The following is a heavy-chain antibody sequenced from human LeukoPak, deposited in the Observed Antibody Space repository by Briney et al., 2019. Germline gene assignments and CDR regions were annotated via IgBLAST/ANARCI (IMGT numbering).Heavy chain of an antibody. V-gene: IGHV1-2*02. D-gene: IGHD3-10*01. J-gene: IGHJ6*02. Sequence: GSVTVSCKASGYTFTGYYMHWVRQAPGQGLEWMGWIIPNSGGTNYAQKFQGRVTMTRDTSISTAYMELSRLRSDDTAVYYCAFTYGSGSYYYYYYYGMDVWGQGTTVTASS. CDR2: IIPNSGGT. CDR3: AFTYGSGSYYYYYYYGMDV. CDR1: GYTFTGYY.